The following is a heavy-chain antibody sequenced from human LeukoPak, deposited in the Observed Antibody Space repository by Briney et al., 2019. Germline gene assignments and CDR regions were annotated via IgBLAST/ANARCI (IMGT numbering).Heavy chain of an antibody. CDR3: ARGPSGYHNT. V-gene: IGHV3-20*04. D-gene: IGHD5-12*01. CDR1: GFTFDDYG. Sequence: GGSLRLSCAASGFTFDDYGMSWVRQAPGKGLEWVSGVNWNGGSTGYADSVKGRFTISRDNAKNSLYLQMNSLRAGDTALYYCARGPSGYHNTGGQGTLVTVSS. J-gene: IGHJ4*02. CDR2: VNWNGGST.